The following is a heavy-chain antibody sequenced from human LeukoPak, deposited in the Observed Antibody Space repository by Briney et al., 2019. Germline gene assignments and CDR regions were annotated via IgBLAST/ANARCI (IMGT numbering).Heavy chain of an antibody. V-gene: IGHV3-23*01. CDR3: AKPYILTGYDTDY. Sequence: TGGFLRLSCAASGFTFSSYAMSWVRQAPGKGLEWVSAISGSGGSTYYADSVKGRFTISRDNSKNTLYLQMNSLRAEDTAVYYCAKPYILTGYDTDYWGQGTLVTVSS. J-gene: IGHJ4*02. CDR1: GFTFSSYA. CDR2: ISGSGGST. D-gene: IGHD3-9*01.